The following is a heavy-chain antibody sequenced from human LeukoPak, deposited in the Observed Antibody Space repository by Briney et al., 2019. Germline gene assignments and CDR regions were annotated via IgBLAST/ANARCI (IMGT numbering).Heavy chain of an antibody. J-gene: IGHJ5*02. CDR2: IYYSGIT. Sequence: PSETLSLTRTVSGGSVSSSSYYWGWIRQPPGKGLEWIGSIYYSGITYYNPSLTSRVTISVDTSKNQFSLKLSSVTAADTAVYYCARRGGGMTWGQGTLVTVSS. D-gene: IGHD1-1*01. V-gene: IGHV4-39*01. CDR3: ARRGGGMT. CDR1: GGSVSSSSYY.